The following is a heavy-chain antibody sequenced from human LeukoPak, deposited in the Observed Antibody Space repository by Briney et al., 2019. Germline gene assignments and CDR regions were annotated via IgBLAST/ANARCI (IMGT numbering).Heavy chain of an antibody. D-gene: IGHD4-17*01. CDR2: IKQDGSEK. CDR3: AKTRPVPTSS. Sequence: QPGGSLRLSCAASGFTFSSYWMSWVRQAPGKGLEWVANIKQDGSEKYYVDSVKGRLTISRDNAKNSLFLQMNSLRAEDTAVYYCAKTRPVPTSSWGQGTLVTVSS. CDR1: GFTFSSYW. J-gene: IGHJ5*02. V-gene: IGHV3-7*01.